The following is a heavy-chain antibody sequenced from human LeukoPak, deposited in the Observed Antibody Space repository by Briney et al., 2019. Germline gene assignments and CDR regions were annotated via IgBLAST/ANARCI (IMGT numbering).Heavy chain of an antibody. V-gene: IGHV4-34*01. Sequence: PSETLSLTCAVYGGSFSGYYWSWIRQPPGKGLEWIGEINHSGSTNYNPSLKSRVTISVDTSKNQFSLKLSFETAADTAVYYCARGLRFLVVWGQGTTVTVSS. CDR2: INHSGST. CDR1: GGSFSGYY. D-gene: IGHD3-3*01. J-gene: IGHJ6*02. CDR3: ARGLRFLVV.